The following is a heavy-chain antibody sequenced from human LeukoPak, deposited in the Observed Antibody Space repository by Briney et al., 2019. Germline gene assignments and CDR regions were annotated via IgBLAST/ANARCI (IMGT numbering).Heavy chain of an antibody. V-gene: IGHV3-23*01. CDR1: GFSFSGYG. CDR3: AKGPLPRIDY. Sequence: GGSLRLSCAASGFSFSGYGMSWVRQAPGKGLEWVSAISGSGGSTYYADSVKGRFTISRDNSKNTLYLQMNSLRAEDTAVYYCAKGPLPRIDYWGQGTLVTVSS. J-gene: IGHJ4*02. CDR2: ISGSGGST.